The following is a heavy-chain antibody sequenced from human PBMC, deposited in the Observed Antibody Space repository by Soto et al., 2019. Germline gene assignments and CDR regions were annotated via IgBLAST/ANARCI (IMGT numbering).Heavy chain of an antibody. D-gene: IGHD3-10*01. CDR1: GFTFSSYS. CDR2: ISSSSRYL. CDR3: AKDRGGDLKAFDI. V-gene: IGHV3-21*01. J-gene: IGHJ3*02. Sequence: EVQLVESGGGLVKPGGSLRLSCAASGFTFSSYSMNWVRQAPGKGLEWVSSISSSSRYLYYAYSVKGRFTISRANAKNSRYLEMNSLRVDDTALYYCAKDRGGDLKAFDIWGQGTMVTVSS.